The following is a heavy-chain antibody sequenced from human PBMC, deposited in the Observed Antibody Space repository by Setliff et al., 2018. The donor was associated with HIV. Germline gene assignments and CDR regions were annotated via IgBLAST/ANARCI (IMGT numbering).Heavy chain of an antibody. CDR1: GFTFSTYW. V-gene: IGHV3-7*05. D-gene: IGHD1-26*01. J-gene: IGHJ4*02. CDR3: AADCAVVGGTGSLDS. Sequence: GGSLRLSCASSGFTFSTYWMSWVHQAQGKGREWVANIKQDGSWKNYMDSVKGRVTISRDNAKNSLYLQMNSLRVEDTAGYYCAADCAVVGGTGSLDSWGQGTLVTVSS. CDR2: IKQDGSWK.